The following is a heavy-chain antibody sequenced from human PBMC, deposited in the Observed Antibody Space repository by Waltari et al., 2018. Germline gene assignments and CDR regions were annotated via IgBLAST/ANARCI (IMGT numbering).Heavy chain of an antibody. Sequence: QVQLVQSGGEVKKPGASVKVSCKASGYTFTSYAFSWVRQAPGQGLEWMGWINTYNGNTNYAQNFQGRVTMTTDTSTSTAYMELRSLRSDDTAVYYCARDRQYSTSSEHYYAHWGQGTLVTVSS. D-gene: IGHD6-6*01. J-gene: IGHJ4*02. CDR2: INTYNGNT. V-gene: IGHV1-18*01. CDR3: ARDRQYSTSSEHYYAH. CDR1: GYTFTSYA.